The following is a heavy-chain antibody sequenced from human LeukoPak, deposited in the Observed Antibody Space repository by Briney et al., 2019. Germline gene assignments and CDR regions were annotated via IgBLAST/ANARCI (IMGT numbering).Heavy chain of an antibody. CDR2: IIPIVGIA. D-gene: IGHD5-18*01. CDR1: GGTFSTYA. V-gene: IGHV1-69*04. CDR3: AREDRPMNKREQVVGRPSDY. Sequence: GASVKVSCKTSGGTFSTYAINWVRQAPGQGLEWMGRIIPIVGIANNAQKFRGRVTITADKSTSTAYMELSSLRSEDTAVYYCAREDRPMNKREQVVGRPSDYWGQGTLVTVSS. J-gene: IGHJ4*02.